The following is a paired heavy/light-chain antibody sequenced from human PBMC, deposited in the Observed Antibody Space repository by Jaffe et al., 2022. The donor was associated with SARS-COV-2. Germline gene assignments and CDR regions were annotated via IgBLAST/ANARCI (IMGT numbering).Light chain of an antibody. V-gene: IGKV1-9*01. CDR2: AAS. Sequence: DIRLTQSPSFLSTSVGDRVTITCRASQGVSNYLAWYQVKPGKAPKLLIYAASTLQSGAPSRFSGSGSGTEFTLTISTLQAEDFATYYCQQFNTFPFTFGQGTKLEIK. J-gene: IGKJ2*01. CDR1: QGVSNY. CDR3: QQFNTFPFT.
Heavy chain of an antibody. CDR1: GFTLSDHY. CDR2: SRDKVNSYTT. Sequence: EVHLVESGGGLVQPGGSLRLSCAASGFTLSDHYIDWVRQAPGKGLEWVGRSRDKVNSYTTEYAASVKGRFTISRDDSKNSLCLQMNSLNTEDTAVYYCIRPARKSGRTYGMDVWGQGTTVTVSS. CDR3: IRPARKSGRTYGMDV. J-gene: IGHJ6*02. V-gene: IGHV3-72*01.